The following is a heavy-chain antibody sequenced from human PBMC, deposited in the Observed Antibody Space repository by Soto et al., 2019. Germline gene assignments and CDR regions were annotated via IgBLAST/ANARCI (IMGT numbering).Heavy chain of an antibody. CDR1: GYSFTDYH. CDR3: ARGGDRMTLQS. J-gene: IGHJ5*02. Sequence: ASVKVSCKTSGYSFTDYHIHWVRQAPGQGLVWMGILNPSDGTTTYAQKFRGRVAVTRDTSASTVYMELTSLASEDTAVYSCARGGDRMTLQSWGQGNRVTV. CDR2: LNPSDGTT. V-gene: IGHV1-46*01. D-gene: IGHD3-10*01.